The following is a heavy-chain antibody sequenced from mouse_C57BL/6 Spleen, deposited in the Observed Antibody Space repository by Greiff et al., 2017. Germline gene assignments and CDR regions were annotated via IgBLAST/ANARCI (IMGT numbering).Heavy chain of an antibody. CDR1: GFTFSDYG. V-gene: IGHV5-17*01. J-gene: IGHJ3*01. CDR2: ISSGSSTI. D-gene: IGHD1-1*01. Sequence: EVQRVESGGGLVKPGGSLKLSCAASGFTFSDYGMHWVRQAPEKGLEWVAYISSGSSTIYYADTVKGRFTISRDNAKNTLFLQMTSLRSEDTAMYYCARGYYYGSMAYWGQGTLVTVSA. CDR3: ARGYYYGSMAY.